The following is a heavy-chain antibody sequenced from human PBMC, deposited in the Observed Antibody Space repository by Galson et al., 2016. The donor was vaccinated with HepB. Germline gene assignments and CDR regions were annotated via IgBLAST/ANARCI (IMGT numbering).Heavy chain of an antibody. CDR1: GFTFDDYG. J-gene: IGHJ4*02. CDR3: ARGARGYTYGYDTD. D-gene: IGHD5-18*01. V-gene: IGHV3-20*01. CDR2: INWKGDST. Sequence: SLRLSCAASGFTFDDYGMSWVRQGPGKGLEWVSGINWKGDSTDYADSVKGRFIISRDNAKNSLYLQMNSLRVEDTALYHCARGARGYTYGYDTDWGQGTQVTVSS.